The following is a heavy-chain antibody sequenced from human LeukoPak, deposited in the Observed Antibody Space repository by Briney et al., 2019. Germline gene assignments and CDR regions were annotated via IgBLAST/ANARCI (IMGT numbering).Heavy chain of an antibody. CDR1: GFTFSSYA. D-gene: IGHD3-22*01. CDR2: ISYDGSNK. V-gene: IGHV3-30-3*01. CDR3: AGPYDSSGYYYVESVYFDY. J-gene: IGHJ4*02. Sequence: GGSLRLSCAASGFTFSSYAMHWVRQAPGKGLEWVAVISYDGSNKYYADSVKGRFTISRDNSKNTLYLQMNSLRAEDTAVYYCAGPYDSSGYYYVESVYFDYWGQGTLVTVSS.